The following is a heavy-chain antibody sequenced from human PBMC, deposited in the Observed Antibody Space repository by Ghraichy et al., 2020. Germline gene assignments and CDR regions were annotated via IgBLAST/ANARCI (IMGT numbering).Heavy chain of an antibody. V-gene: IGHV3-30*04. D-gene: IGHD3-3*01. CDR1: GFIFSNYA. CDR2: ISNVGRKK. Sequence: GSLRLSCAAYGFIFSNYAMHWVRQAPARGLKWVALISNVGRKKYYADSVKGRFTISRDNSNNTLYLEMSSLRLEDTAEYYCARPSDSYYFYFYMDVWGRGTTVTVSS. CDR3: ARPSDSYYFYFYMDV. J-gene: IGHJ6*03.